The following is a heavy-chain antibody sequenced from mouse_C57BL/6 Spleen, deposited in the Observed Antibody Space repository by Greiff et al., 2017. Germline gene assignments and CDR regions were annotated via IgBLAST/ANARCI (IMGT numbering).Heavy chain of an antibody. Sequence: EVHLVESGPELVKPGASVKISCKASGYSFTDYNMNWVKQSNGKSLEWIGVINPNYGTTSYNQKFKGKATLTVDQSSSTAYMQLNSLTSEDSAVYYCAREGYYYGSRDWYFDVWGTGTTVTVSS. CDR3: AREGYYYGSRDWYFDV. J-gene: IGHJ1*03. D-gene: IGHD1-1*01. CDR1: GYSFTDYN. CDR2: INPNYGTT. V-gene: IGHV1-39*01.